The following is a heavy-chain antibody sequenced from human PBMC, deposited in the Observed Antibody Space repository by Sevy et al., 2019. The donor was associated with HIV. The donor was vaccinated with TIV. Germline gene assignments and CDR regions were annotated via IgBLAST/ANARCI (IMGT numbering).Heavy chain of an antibody. CDR3: ARVGYYYNYYYGMDV. V-gene: IGHV3-48*01. D-gene: IGHD3-22*01. CDR1: GFTFSSYN. J-gene: IGHJ6*02. Sequence: GGSLRLSCAASGFTFSSYNMNWVRQAPGKGLEWVSYISSSSSTIYYADSVKGRFTISRDNAKNSLYLQMNSLRAEDTAVYYCARVGYYYNYYYGMDVWGQGTTVTVSS. CDR2: ISSSSSTI.